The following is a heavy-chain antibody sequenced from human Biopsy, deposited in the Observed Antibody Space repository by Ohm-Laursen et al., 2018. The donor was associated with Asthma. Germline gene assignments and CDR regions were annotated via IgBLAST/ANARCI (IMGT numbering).Heavy chain of an antibody. CDR1: GFTFINYV. D-gene: IGHD1-26*01. Sequence: GSLRLSCAASGFTFINYVMSWVRQAPGKGLEWVSSITGSGGFTYYADSVKGRFTISRDNSMNTLHLQMNSLRAEDTAGYYCAKDVFPGWELRRGPDYWGQGTLVTVSS. J-gene: IGHJ4*02. CDR3: AKDVFPGWELRRGPDY. CDR2: ITGSGGFT. V-gene: IGHV3-23*01.